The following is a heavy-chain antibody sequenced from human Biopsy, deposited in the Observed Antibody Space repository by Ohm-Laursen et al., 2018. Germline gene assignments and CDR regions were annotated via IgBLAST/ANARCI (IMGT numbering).Heavy chain of an antibody. J-gene: IGHJ5*02. CDR3: ARTPRDSFWSGSYKRGLWFDP. CDR2: VYNGGIT. D-gene: IGHD3-3*01. V-gene: IGHV4-61*08. CDR1: GVSVTSRGYY. Sequence: SETLSLTCTVSGVSVTSRGYYWTWIRQPPGKGLEWIGHVYNGGITNYNPSLKSRVTISKDTSKNQFSLQVNSVTAADTAVYYCARTPRDSFWSGSYKRGLWFDPWGQGTLVTVSS.